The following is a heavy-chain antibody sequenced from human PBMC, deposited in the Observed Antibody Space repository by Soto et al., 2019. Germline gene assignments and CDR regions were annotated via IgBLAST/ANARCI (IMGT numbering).Heavy chain of an antibody. D-gene: IGHD3-10*01. CDR3: AHSRNLITEDAQVGDFDY. CDR1: GFSLTTGGVG. CDR2: IYWDDDE. V-gene: IGHV2-5*02. J-gene: IGHJ4*02. Sequence: QITLKESGPTLVKPTQTLTLTCDFSGFSLTTGGVGVGWVRQPPGEALEWLALIYWDDDERYNPSLKTRLTITKDPSKNQVVLIMTNMDPVDTATYYCAHSRNLITEDAQVGDFDYWVQGTLVTVSS.